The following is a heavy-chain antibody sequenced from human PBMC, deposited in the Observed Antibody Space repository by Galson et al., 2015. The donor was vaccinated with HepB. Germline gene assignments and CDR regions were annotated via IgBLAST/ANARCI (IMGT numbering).Heavy chain of an antibody. CDR1: GGTFSSYT. V-gene: IGHV1-69*02. CDR2: IIPILGIA. Sequence: SVKVSCKASGGTFSSYTISWVRQAPGQGLEWMGRIIPILGIANYAQKFQGRVTITADKSTSTAYMELSSLRSEDTAVYYCARVIRSSGYYNWFDPWGQGTLVTVSS. CDR3: ARVIRSSGYYNWFDP. D-gene: IGHD3-22*01. J-gene: IGHJ5*02.